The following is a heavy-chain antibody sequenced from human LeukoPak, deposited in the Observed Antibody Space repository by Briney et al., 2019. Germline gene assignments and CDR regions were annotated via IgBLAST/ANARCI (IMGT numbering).Heavy chain of an antibody. CDR1: EYTFTGYY. J-gene: IGHJ4*02. CDR2: INPNSGGT. V-gene: IGHV1-2*02. Sequence: ASVKVSCKASEYTFTGYYMHWVRQAPGQGLEWMGWINPNSGGTNYAQKFQGRVTMTRDTSISTAYMELSRLRSDDTAVYYCARGYSSSWSFDYWGQGTLVTVSS. CDR3: ARGYSSSWSFDY. D-gene: IGHD6-13*01.